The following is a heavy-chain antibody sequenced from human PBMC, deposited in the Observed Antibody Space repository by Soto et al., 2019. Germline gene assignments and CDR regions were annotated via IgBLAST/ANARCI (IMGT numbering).Heavy chain of an antibody. J-gene: IGHJ6*02. CDR3: ARGGLVATSDGYDYGMDV. CDR2: IIPVFDMT. D-gene: IGHD5-12*01. Sequence: QVQLVQSGAEVKKPGSSVRVSCKASGGTFSGHGINWVRQAPGQGFEWMGGIIPVFDMTNYAQKFQGRVTITADESTSTADMDLSSLTSDDTAVYYCARGGLVATSDGYDYGMDVWGQGTTVTVSS. CDR1: GGTFSGHG. V-gene: IGHV1-69*01.